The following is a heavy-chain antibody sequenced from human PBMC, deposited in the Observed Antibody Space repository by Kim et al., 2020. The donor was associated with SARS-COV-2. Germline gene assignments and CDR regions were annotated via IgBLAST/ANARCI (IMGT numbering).Heavy chain of an antibody. J-gene: IGHJ6*03. D-gene: IGHD6-13*01. CDR3: ARDLPSNSWYYYYYYMDV. V-gene: IGHV3-48*03. CDR1: GFTFSSYE. CDR2: ISSSGSTI. Sequence: GGSLRLSCAASGFTFSSYEMNWVRQAPGKGLEWVSYISSSGSTIYYADSVKGRFTISRDNAKNSLYLQMNSLRAEDTAVYYCARDLPSNSWYYYYYYMDVWGKGTTVTVSS.